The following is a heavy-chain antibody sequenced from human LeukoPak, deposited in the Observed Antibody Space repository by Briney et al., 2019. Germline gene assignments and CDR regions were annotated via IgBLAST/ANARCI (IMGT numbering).Heavy chain of an antibody. CDR2: ISGSGGST. CDR3: AKAYSYGHSHAFDI. J-gene: IGHJ3*02. D-gene: IGHD5-18*01. Sequence: GGSLRLSCAASRFTFSSYAMSWIRQAPGKGLESVSAISGSGGSTYYADSVKGRFTISRDNSKNTLYLQMNSLRAEDTAVYYCAKAYSYGHSHAFDIWGQGTMVTVSS. CDR1: RFTFSSYA. V-gene: IGHV3-23*01.